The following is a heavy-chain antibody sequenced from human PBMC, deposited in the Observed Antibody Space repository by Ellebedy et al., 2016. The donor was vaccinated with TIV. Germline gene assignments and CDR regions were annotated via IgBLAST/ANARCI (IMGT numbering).Heavy chain of an antibody. Sequence: GESLKISCAASGFTFSSYAMSWVRQAPGKGLEWVSTISGSGGSTYYADSVRGRFTISRDNSKKTLSLQMNSLSADDTAAYYCARGSGWYRGWYFDLWGRGTLVTVSS. CDR1: GFTFSSYA. D-gene: IGHD6-19*01. CDR3: ARGSGWYRGWYFDL. V-gene: IGHV3-23*01. J-gene: IGHJ2*01. CDR2: ISGSGGST.